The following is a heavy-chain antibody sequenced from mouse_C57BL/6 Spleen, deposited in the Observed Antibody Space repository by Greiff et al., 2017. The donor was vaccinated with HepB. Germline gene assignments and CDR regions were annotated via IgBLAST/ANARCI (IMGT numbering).Heavy chain of an antibody. V-gene: IGHV1-69*01. Sequence: QVQLQQPGAELVMPGASVKLSCKASGYTFTSYWMHWVKQRPGQGLEWIGEIDPSDSYTNYNQKFKGKSTLTVDKSSSTAYMQLSSLTSEDFAVYYCATLYGNYAMDYWGQGTSVTVSS. CDR1: GYTFTSYW. J-gene: IGHJ4*01. D-gene: IGHD2-1*01. CDR2: IDPSDSYT. CDR3: ATLYGNYAMDY.